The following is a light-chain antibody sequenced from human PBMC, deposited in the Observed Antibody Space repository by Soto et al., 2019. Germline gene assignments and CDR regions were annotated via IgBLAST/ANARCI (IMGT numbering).Light chain of an antibody. V-gene: IGKV3-20*01. CDR2: GAS. CDR3: QHYDSLPIT. J-gene: IGKJ5*01. CDR1: QSLRSTS. Sequence: EIVLTQSPRTLSLSPGERATLSCRASQSLRSTSLAWYQQKPGQAPRLLISGASTRAADIPDRFSGSGSGTDFTLTISRLEPEDFAVFYCQHYDSLPITFGQGTRLEIK.